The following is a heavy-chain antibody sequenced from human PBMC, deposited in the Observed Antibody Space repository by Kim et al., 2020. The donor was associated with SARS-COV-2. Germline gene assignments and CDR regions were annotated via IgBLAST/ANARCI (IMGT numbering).Heavy chain of an antibody. J-gene: IGHJ4*02. CDR3: AKARTPGIAVAGV. V-gene: IGHV3-30*02. Sequence: YADSVKGRFTISRDTSKKTLYLQMNSLRAEDTAVYYCAKARTPGIAVAGVWGQGTLVTVSS. D-gene: IGHD6-19*01.